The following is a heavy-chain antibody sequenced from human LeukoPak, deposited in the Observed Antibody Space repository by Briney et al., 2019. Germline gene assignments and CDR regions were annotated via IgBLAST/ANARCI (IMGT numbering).Heavy chain of an antibody. CDR3: ARANWGSYYFDY. Sequence: GGPLRLSCAASGFTFSSYWMHWVRQAPGKGLEWVANIKQDGSEKYYVDSVKGRFTISRDNAKNSLYLQMNSLRAEDTAVYYCARANWGSYYFDYWGQGTLVTVSS. V-gene: IGHV3-7*01. D-gene: IGHD7-27*01. J-gene: IGHJ4*02. CDR1: GFTFSSYW. CDR2: IKQDGSEK.